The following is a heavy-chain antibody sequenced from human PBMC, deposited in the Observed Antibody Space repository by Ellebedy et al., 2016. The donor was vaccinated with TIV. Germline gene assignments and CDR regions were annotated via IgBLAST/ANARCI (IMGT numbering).Heavy chain of an antibody. CDR1: GGTFSSYS. Sequence: AASVKVSCKASGGTFSSYSINWVRQPPGQGLEWMGRIIPILDITNYAQNFQGRVTNTADKSTSTAYMELSSLRSDDTAVNYCARAPPPRGDRSADAFDIWGQGTMVTVSS. J-gene: IGHJ3*02. V-gene: IGHV1-69*04. CDR2: IIPILDIT. D-gene: IGHD7-27*01. CDR3: ARAPPPRGDRSADAFDI.